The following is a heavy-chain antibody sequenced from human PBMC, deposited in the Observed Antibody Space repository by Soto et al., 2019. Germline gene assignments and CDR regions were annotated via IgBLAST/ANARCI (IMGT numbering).Heavy chain of an antibody. CDR2: IKQDGSEK. D-gene: IGHD2-2*01. J-gene: IGHJ3*02. CDR3: ATFPGRYCSSTSCYLHGIVDI. Sequence: GGSLRLSCAASGFTFSSYWMSWVRQAPGKGLEWVANIKQDGSEKYYVDSVKGRFTISRDNAKNSLYLQMNSLRAEDTAVYYCATFPGRYCSSTSCYLHGIVDIWGQGTMVTVSS. V-gene: IGHV3-7*01. CDR1: GFTFSSYW.